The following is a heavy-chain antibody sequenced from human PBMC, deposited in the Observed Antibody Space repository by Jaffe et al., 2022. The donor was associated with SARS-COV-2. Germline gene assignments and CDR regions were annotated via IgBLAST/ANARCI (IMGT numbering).Heavy chain of an antibody. V-gene: IGHV3-30*04. CDR2: ISYDGSNK. CDR3: ARATHVMAGYYFDY. D-gene: IGHD6-19*01. J-gene: IGHJ4*02. CDR1: GFTFSSYA. Sequence: QVQLVESGGGVVQPGRSLRLSCAASGFTFSSYAMHWVRQAPGKGLEWVAVISYDGSNKYYADSVKGRFTISRDNSKNTLYLQMNSLRAEDTAVYYCARATHVMAGYYFDYWGQGTLVTVSS.